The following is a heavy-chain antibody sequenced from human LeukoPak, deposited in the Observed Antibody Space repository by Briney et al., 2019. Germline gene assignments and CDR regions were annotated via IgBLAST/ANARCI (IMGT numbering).Heavy chain of an antibody. D-gene: IGHD3-10*01. CDR3: ARLKEGIDY. CDR1: GGSISGSSYF. V-gene: IGHV4-39*01. J-gene: IGHJ4*02. Sequence: SETLSLTCAVSGGSISGSSYFWGWIRQPPGKGLEWIGSIYYSGNTYYNPSLKSRVTISVDTSKNQFSLKLSSVTAADTAVYYCARLKEGIDYWGQGALVTVSS. CDR2: IYYSGNT.